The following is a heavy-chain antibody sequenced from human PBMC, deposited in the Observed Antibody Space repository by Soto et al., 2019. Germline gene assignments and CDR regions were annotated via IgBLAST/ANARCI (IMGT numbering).Heavy chain of an antibody. Sequence: PGESLKISCKGSGYSFTSYWIGWVRQMPGKGLEWMGIIYPGDSDTRYSPSFQGQVTISADKSISTAYLQWSSLKASDTAMYYCARLGAAAGISGVPIPWGQGTLVTVSS. CDR2: IYPGDSDT. V-gene: IGHV5-51*01. J-gene: IGHJ5*02. CDR1: GYSFTSYW. CDR3: ARLGAAAGISGVPIP. D-gene: IGHD6-13*01.